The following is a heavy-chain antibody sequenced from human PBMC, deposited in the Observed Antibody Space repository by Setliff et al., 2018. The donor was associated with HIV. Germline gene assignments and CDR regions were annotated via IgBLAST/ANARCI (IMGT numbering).Heavy chain of an antibody. CDR3: ARSGTGYSSSWDVPDFDY. Sequence: GESLKISCKGSGYSFNTYWIGWVRQRPGKGLEWMGIIYPGDSDTRYSPSFHGQVTISADKSISTAYLQWSSLKASDTAMYYCARSGTGYSSSWDVPDFDYWGQGTLVTVSS. J-gene: IGHJ4*02. V-gene: IGHV5-51*01. CDR2: IYPGDSDT. D-gene: IGHD6-13*01. CDR1: GYSFNTYW.